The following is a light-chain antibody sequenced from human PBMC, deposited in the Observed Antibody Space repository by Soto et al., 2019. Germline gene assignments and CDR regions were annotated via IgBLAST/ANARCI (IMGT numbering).Light chain of an antibody. J-gene: IGKJ1*01. CDR1: QSISTW. CDR2: KAS. V-gene: IGKV1-5*03. Sequence: DIQMTQSPSTLSASVGDRVIITCRASQSISTWLAWYQQKPGKAPKLLIHKASNLQSGVPSRFSGSGSGTEFTLTISSLQPDDFATYYCQQYNSYSTFGQGTKVEIK. CDR3: QQYNSYST.